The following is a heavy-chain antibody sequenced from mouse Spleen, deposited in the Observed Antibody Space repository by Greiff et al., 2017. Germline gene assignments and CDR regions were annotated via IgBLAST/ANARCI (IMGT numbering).Heavy chain of an antibody. CDR1: GYTFTSYW. CDR3: AGSNWDEFAY. CDR2: IDPSDSYT. Sequence: QVQLKQPGAELVRPGTSVKLSCKASGYTFTSYWMHWVKQRPGQGLEWIGVIDPSDSYTNYNQKFKGKATLTVDTSSSTAYMQLSSLTSEDSAVYYCAGSNWDEFAYWGQGTLVTVSA. V-gene: IGHV1-59*01. J-gene: IGHJ3*01. D-gene: IGHD4-1*01.